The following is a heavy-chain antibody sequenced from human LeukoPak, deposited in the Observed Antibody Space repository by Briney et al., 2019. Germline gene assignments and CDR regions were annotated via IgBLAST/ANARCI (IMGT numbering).Heavy chain of an antibody. V-gene: IGHV3-21*01. CDR1: GFSFSSYT. D-gene: IGHD2-21*02. Sequence: PGGSLRLSCAASGFSFSSYTMNWVRQAPGKGLEWVSIISSSSSYIYYADSVKGRFTISRDNAKNALYLQMNSLRVEDTAVYYCARDGRCGGDCYASWGQGALVTVSS. J-gene: IGHJ4*02. CDR3: ARDGRCGGDCYAS. CDR2: ISSSSSYI.